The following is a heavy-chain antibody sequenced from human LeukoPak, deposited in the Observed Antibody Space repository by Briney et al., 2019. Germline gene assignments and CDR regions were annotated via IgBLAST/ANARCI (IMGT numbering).Heavy chain of an antibody. CDR2: INHSGST. CDR3: ARRGSYYYGSGSPLAYYYYMDV. CDR1: GGSITSDY. V-gene: IGHV4-34*01. J-gene: IGHJ6*03. Sequence: TPSETLSLTCTLSGGSITSDYWSWIRQPPGKGLEWIGEINHSGSTNYNPSLKSRVTISVDTSKNQFSLKLSSVTAADTAVYYCARRGSYYYGSGSPLAYYYYMDVWGKGTTVTVSS. D-gene: IGHD3-10*01.